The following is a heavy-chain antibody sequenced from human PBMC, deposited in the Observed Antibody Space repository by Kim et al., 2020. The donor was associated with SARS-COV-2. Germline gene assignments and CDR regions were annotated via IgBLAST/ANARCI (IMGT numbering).Heavy chain of an antibody. CDR3: ARATTSWFGEAPVDAFDI. CDR1: GGSISSYY. D-gene: IGHD3-10*01. V-gene: IGHV4-59*01. CDR2: IYYSGST. J-gene: IGHJ3*02. Sequence: SETLSLTCTVSGGSISSYYWSWIRQPPGKGLEWIGYIYYSGSTNYNPSLKSRVTISVDTSKNQFSLKLSSVTAADTAVYYCARATTSWFGEAPVDAFDIWGQGTMVTVSS.